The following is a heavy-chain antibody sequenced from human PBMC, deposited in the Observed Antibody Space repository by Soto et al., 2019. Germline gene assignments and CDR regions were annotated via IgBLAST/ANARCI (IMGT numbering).Heavy chain of an antibody. D-gene: IGHD3-10*01. Sequence: LRLSCAASGFTFSSYSMNWVRQAPGKGLERVSYIRSSSSTIYYADTVKGRFTISRDNAKNSLYLQMNGLRAEDTAVYYCARETYYYGTGSYGFWGQGTLVTVSS. CDR2: IRSSSSTI. V-gene: IGHV3-48*01. CDR1: GFTFSSYS. J-gene: IGHJ4*02. CDR3: ARETYYYGTGSYGF.